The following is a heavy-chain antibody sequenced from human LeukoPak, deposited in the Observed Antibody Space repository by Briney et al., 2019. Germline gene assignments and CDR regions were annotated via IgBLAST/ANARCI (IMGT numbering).Heavy chain of an antibody. CDR1: GFTFFSYA. Sequence: GGSLRLSCAASGFTFFSYAMTWVRQAPGKGLEWVSIISGGSGTTYYADSVKGRFTISRDNSKNTLFLLMNSLRAEDTAVYYCGKDRYYDSFYYFDYWGQGTLVTVSS. V-gene: IGHV3-23*01. CDR3: GKDRYYDSFYYFDY. CDR2: ISGGSGTT. D-gene: IGHD3-22*01. J-gene: IGHJ4*02.